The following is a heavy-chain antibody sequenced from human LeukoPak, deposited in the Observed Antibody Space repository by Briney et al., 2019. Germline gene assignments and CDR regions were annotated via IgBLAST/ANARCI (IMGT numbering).Heavy chain of an antibody. V-gene: IGHV3-21*01. CDR3: ARPNDYDSSGYYYYGMDV. CDR1: GFTLSTYS. J-gene: IGHJ6*02. D-gene: IGHD3-22*01. Sequence: GGSLRLSCAASGFTLSTYSMNWVRQPPGEGLEWVSSISRSSAHIFYADSVKGRFTISRDNAKNSLYLQMNSLRAEDTAVYYCARPNDYDSSGYYYYGMDVWGQGTTVTVSS. CDR2: ISRSSAHI.